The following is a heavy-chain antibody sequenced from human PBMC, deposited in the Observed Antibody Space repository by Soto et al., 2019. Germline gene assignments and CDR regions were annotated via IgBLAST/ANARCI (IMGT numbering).Heavy chain of an antibody. D-gene: IGHD3-22*01. CDR3: AKIRLYDSTGDHRDGLDI. CDR2: ISGSGDQT. Sequence: EVQLLESGGGLEQPGGSLRLSCAASELTFRSYSMNWVRQAPGKGLEWVSGISGSGDQTHYADSVKGRFTISRDNSKNMVYLQMNSLRVEDTAVYYCAKIRLYDSTGDHRDGLDIWGQGTMVTVSS. J-gene: IGHJ3*02. CDR1: ELTFRSYS. V-gene: IGHV3-23*01.